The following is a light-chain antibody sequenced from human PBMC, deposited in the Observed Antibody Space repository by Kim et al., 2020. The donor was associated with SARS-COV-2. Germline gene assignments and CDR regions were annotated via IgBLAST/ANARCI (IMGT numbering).Light chain of an antibody. J-gene: IGLJ1*01. CDR3: CSYAGSYSYV. Sequence: QSALTQPRSVSGSPGQSVTISCTGTSSDIGGYNYVSWYQQHSGRAPTLMIFDVSKRPSGVPDRFSGSKSGNMASLTISGLQAEDEADYYCCSYAGSYSYVFGTGTKVTVL. CDR1: SSDIGGYNY. CDR2: DVS. V-gene: IGLV2-11*01.